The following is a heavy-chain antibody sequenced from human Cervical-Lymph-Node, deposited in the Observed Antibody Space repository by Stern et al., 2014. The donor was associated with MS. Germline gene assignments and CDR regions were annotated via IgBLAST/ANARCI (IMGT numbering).Heavy chain of an antibody. CDR3: AREPKSMDV. CDR1: GYSLRRYG. CDR2: INTDTGNP. Sequence: VKLVQSGSELKKPGASVKVSCKASGYSLRRYGMNWVRQAPGQGLEWMGWINTDTGNPTYGQGFTGRFVFSLDTSVNTAYLQISSLRAEDTAVYYCAREPKSMDVWGQGTTVTVSS. V-gene: IGHV7-4-1*02. J-gene: IGHJ6*02.